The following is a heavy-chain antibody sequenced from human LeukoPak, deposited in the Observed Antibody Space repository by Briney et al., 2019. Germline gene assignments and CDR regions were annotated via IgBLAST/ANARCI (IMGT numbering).Heavy chain of an antibody. Sequence: GGSLRLSCAASGFTFSSYSMNWVRQAPGKGLEWVSIISSGSSAIFSADALKGRFTISRDDAKNLLYLDMNSLRAEDTAVYYCARGHTAMTRHFDFWGQGTLVTVSS. V-gene: IGHV3-21*01. J-gene: IGHJ4*02. CDR3: ARGHTAMTRHFDF. CDR1: GFTFSSYS. CDR2: ISSGSSAI.